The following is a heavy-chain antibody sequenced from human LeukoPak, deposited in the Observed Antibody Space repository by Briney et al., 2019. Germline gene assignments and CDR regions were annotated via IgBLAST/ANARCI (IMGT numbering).Heavy chain of an antibody. Sequence: ASVKVSCKVSGYTLTELPMHWVRQAPGKGLEWMGGFDPEDGETIYAQKFQGRVTMTEDTSTDTAYMELSSLRSDDTAVYYCARHVDTAMANDYWGQGTLVTVSS. CDR3: ARHVDTAMANDY. CDR1: GYTLTELP. D-gene: IGHD5-18*01. CDR2: FDPEDGET. J-gene: IGHJ4*02. V-gene: IGHV1-24*01.